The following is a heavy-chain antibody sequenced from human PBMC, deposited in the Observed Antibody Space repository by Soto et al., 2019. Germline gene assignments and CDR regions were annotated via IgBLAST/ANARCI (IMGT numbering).Heavy chain of an antibody. D-gene: IGHD3-3*01. CDR1: GFTFSDYY. CDR2: ISSSGSTI. J-gene: IGHJ6*02. V-gene: IGHV3-11*01. Sequence: GGSLRLSCAASGFTFSDYYMSWIRQAPGKGLEWVSYISSSGSTIYYADSVKGRFTISRDNAKNSLYLQMNSLRAEDTAVYCCASTTYYDFWSGMEYYYGMDVWGQGTTVTVSS. CDR3: ASTTYYDFWSGMEYYYGMDV.